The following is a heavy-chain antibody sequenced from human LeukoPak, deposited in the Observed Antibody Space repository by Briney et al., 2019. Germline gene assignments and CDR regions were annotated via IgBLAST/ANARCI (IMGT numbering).Heavy chain of an antibody. Sequence: WASVKVSCKSSGYTFTGYYMRWVRQAPGQGLDWMGWINPNSGGTNYAQKFQGRVTMTRDTSISTAYMELSRLRSDDTAVYYCARVGGELDYGDYGVLDYWGQGTLVTVSS. V-gene: IGHV1-2*02. CDR2: INPNSGGT. D-gene: IGHD4-17*01. CDR1: GYTFTGYY. J-gene: IGHJ4*02. CDR3: ARVGGELDYGDYGVLDY.